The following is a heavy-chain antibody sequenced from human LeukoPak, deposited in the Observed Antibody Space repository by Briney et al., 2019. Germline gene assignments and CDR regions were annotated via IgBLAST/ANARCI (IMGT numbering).Heavy chain of an antibody. J-gene: IGHJ4*02. D-gene: IGHD3-22*01. CDR1: GFTFSSYA. CDR3: AKVTPYYYDSSGNSY. Sequence: PGGSLRLSCAASGFTFSSYAMSWVRQAPGKGLEWVSAISGSGGSTYYADSVKGRFTISRDNSKNTLYLQMNSLGAEDTAVYYCAKVTPYYYDSSGNSYWGQGTLVTVSS. V-gene: IGHV3-23*01. CDR2: ISGSGGST.